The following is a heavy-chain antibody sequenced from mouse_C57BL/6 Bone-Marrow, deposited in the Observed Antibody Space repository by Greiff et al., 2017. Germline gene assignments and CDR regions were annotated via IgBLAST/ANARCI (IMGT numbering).Heavy chain of an antibody. D-gene: IGHD3-2*02. CDR1: GYTFTSYW. V-gene: IGHV1-64*01. Sequence: QVQLQHPGAELVKPGASVKLSCKASGYTFTSYWMHWVKQRPGQGLEWIGMIHPNSGSTNYNEKFKSKATLTVDKSSSTAYMQLSSLTSEDSGVYYCARDSSGYNYAMDNWGLGTSVTVSA. CDR2: IHPNSGST. J-gene: IGHJ4*01. CDR3: ARDSSGYNYAMDN.